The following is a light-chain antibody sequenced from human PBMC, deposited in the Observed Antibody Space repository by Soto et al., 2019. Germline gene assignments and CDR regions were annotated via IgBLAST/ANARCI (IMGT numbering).Light chain of an antibody. CDR3: QQYGSSPRT. Sequence: DIQMTQSPSTLSGSVRDRVTITYRASQTISSWLAWYQQKPGKAPKLLIYKASTLKSGVPSRFSGSGSGTEFTLTISRLEPEDFAVYYCQQYGSSPRTFGQGTKVDIK. CDR1: QTISSW. CDR2: KAS. V-gene: IGKV1-5*03. J-gene: IGKJ1*01.